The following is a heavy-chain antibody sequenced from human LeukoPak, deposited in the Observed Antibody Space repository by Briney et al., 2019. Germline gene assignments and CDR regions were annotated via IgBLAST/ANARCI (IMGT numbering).Heavy chain of an antibody. D-gene: IGHD1-26*01. CDR1: GGSISSYY. CDR3: ARERVVGATTLYFDY. Sequence: PSETLSLTCTVSGGSISSYYWSWIRQPPGKGLERIGHIYYSGSTNYNPSLKSRVTISVDTSKNQFSLKLSSVTAADTAVYYCARERVVGATTLYFDYWGQGTLVTVSS. J-gene: IGHJ4*02. CDR2: IYYSGST. V-gene: IGHV4-59*01.